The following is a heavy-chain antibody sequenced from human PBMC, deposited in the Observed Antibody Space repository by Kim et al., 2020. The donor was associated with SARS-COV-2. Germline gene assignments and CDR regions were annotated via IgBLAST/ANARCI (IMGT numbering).Heavy chain of an antibody. J-gene: IGHJ4*02. Sequence: SETLSLTCTVSGGSISSSYWSWIRQTPGKDLEWVGYIYNSVNTDYNPSLESRVTISIDTSKNQFSLNLNSVTAADTAIYYCARGPYSRPDYLDYWGQGILVTVSS. CDR3: ARGPYSRPDYLDY. D-gene: IGHD2-15*01. V-gene: IGHV4-59*01. CDR1: GGSISSSY. CDR2: IYNSVNT.